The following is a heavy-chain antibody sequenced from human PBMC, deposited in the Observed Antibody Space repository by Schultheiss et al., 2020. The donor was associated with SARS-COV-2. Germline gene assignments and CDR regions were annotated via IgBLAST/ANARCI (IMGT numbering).Heavy chain of an antibody. CDR3: ASHSPRYSYGKYYYYYYGMDV. CDR1: GYTFTSYG. Sequence: ASVKVSCKASGYTFTSYGISWVRQAPGQGLEWMGWINPNSGGTNYAQKFQGRVTMTTDTSTSTAYMELSRLRSDDTAVYYCASHSPRYSYGKYYYYYYGMDVWGQGTTVTVSS. CDR2: INPNSGGT. J-gene: IGHJ6*02. D-gene: IGHD5-18*01. V-gene: IGHV1-18*01.